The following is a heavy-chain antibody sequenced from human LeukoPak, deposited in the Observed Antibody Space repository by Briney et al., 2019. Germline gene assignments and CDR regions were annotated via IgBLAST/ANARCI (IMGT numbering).Heavy chain of an antibody. CDR2: IGTAGDT. CDR3: ARTSSSSGAFDI. CDR1: GFTFSSYD. J-gene: IGHJ3*02. Sequence: GGSLRLSCAASGFTFSSYDMHWVRQATGKGLEWVSAIGTAGDTYYPGSVKGRFTISRESAKNSLYLQMNSLRAGDTAVYYCARTSSSSGAFDIWGQGTMVTVSS. D-gene: IGHD6-6*01. V-gene: IGHV3-13*01.